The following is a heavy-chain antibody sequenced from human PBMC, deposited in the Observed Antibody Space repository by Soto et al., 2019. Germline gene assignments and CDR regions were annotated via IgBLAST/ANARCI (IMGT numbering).Heavy chain of an antibody. CDR1: GGSISTVGHY. J-gene: IGHJ4*02. CDR3: ARATGTLRSRNCDY. Sequence: SETLSLTCSVSGGSISTVGHYWTWIRQPPGKGLEWIGSIYHTGSTYYSKSLRSRLTMSVDTSKSQFSLRLSSVTAADTAMYYCARATGTLRSRNCDYWGQGSLVTGSS. V-gene: IGHV4-31*03. CDR2: IYHTGST. D-gene: IGHD1-1*01.